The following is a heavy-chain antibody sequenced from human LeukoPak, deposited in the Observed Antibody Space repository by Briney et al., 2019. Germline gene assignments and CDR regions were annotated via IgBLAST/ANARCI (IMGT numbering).Heavy chain of an antibody. V-gene: IGHV1-69*05. J-gene: IGHJ3*02. Sequence: SVKVSCKASGGTFSSYSISWVQQAPGQGLEWMGGSIPIFGTANYAQKFQGTVTLTTDESTSTAYMELDILRSEDTAVYYCATGRIAVAGMEDFDIWGQGTMVTVSS. CDR1: GGTFSSYS. CDR2: SIPIFGTA. CDR3: ATGRIAVAGMEDFDI. D-gene: IGHD6-19*01.